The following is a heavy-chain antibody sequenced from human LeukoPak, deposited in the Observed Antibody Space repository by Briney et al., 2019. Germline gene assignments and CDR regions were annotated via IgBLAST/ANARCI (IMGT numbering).Heavy chain of an antibody. CDR3: ARDMAYGSGSYPPWFDP. V-gene: IGHV3-15*07. Sequence: AGGSLRLSCAASGFTFSNAWMNWVRQAPGKGLEWVGRIKSKTDGGTTDYAAPVKGRFTISRDDSKNTLYLQMNSLRAEDTAVYYCARDMAYGSGSYPPWFDPWGQGTLVTVSS. CDR2: IKSKTDGGTT. CDR1: GFTFSNAW. D-gene: IGHD3-10*01. J-gene: IGHJ5*02.